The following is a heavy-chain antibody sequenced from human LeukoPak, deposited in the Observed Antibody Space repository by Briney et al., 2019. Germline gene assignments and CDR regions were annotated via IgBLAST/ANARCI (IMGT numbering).Heavy chain of an antibody. CDR1: GFSFSSYS. CDR2: ISSRSSTI. D-gene: IGHD3-22*01. Sequence: GGSLILSCAASGFSFSSYSMNWVRQAPGMGLEWVSYISSRSSTIYYADSAKGRFTISRDSAKSSLYLQMNSLRDEDTAVYYCARDAYYESSAYYAAHPFDYWGQGTLVTVSS. V-gene: IGHV3-48*02. J-gene: IGHJ4*02. CDR3: ARDAYYESSAYYAAHPFDY.